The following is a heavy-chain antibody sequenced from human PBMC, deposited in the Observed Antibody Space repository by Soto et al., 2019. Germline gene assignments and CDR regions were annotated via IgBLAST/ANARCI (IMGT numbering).Heavy chain of an antibody. CDR2: INHSGST. Sequence: SETLSLTFAVYGGSFSGYYWSWIRQPPGKGLEWIGEINHSGSTNYNPSLKSRVTISVDTSKNQFSLKLSSVTAADTAVYYCARALGIAAAGLSGMDVWGQGTTVTVSS. V-gene: IGHV4-34*01. CDR3: ARALGIAAAGLSGMDV. CDR1: GGSFSGYY. D-gene: IGHD6-13*01. J-gene: IGHJ6*02.